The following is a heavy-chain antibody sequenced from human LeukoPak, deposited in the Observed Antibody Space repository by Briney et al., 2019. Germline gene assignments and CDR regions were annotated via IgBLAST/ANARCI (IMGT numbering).Heavy chain of an antibody. CDR3: ARSSGDYGDYIAY. J-gene: IGHJ4*02. CDR1: GYSFTSYW. CDR2: IYPGDSDT. D-gene: IGHD4-17*01. V-gene: IGHV5-51*01. Sequence: GESLKISFKGSGYSFTSYWVGWVRPMPGKGGEWMGMIYPGDSDTRYSPSFQGQVTISADKSIKTAYLQWSSLKASDTAMYYCARSSGDYGDYIAYWGQGTLVTVSS.